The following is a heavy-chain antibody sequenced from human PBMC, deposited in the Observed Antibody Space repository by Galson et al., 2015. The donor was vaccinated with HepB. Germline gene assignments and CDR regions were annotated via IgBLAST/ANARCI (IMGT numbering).Heavy chain of an antibody. CDR1: GGTFSSYA. Sequence: SVKVSCKASGGTFSSYAISWVRQAPGQGLEWMGGIIPIFGTANYAQKFQGRVTITADESTSTAYMELSSLRSEDTAVYYCARDPGAVAAYEWFDPWGQGTLVTVSS. J-gene: IGHJ5*02. D-gene: IGHD6-19*01. V-gene: IGHV1-69*13. CDR3: ARDPGAVAAYEWFDP. CDR2: IIPIFGTA.